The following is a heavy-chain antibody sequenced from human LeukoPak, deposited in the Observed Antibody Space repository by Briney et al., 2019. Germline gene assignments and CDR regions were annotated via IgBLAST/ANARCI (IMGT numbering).Heavy chain of an antibody. CDR3: ARSSSWYQAIWFDP. V-gene: IGHV3-30*02. CDR1: GFTFSSYG. D-gene: IGHD6-13*01. J-gene: IGHJ5*02. Sequence: GGSLRLSCAASGFTFSSYGMHWVRQAPGKGLEWVAFIRYDGSNKYYADSVKGRFTISRDNSKNTLYLQMSSLRAEDTAVYYCARSSSWYQAIWFDPWGQGTLVTVSS. CDR2: IRYDGSNK.